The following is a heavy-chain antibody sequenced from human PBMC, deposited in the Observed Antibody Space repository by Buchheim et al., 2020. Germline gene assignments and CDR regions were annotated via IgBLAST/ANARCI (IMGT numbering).Heavy chain of an antibody. V-gene: IGHV3-9*01. CDR1: GLIFDDYA. D-gene: IGHD4-17*01. CDR3: VKDILPGGADV. CDR2: IFLRSGVT. J-gene: IGHJ6*02. Sequence: EVQVVESGGGLVQPGRSLRLSCVESGLIFDDYAMHWVRQAPGKGLEWVSGIFLRSGVTDYAGSVRGRFTISSDKAKRSLFLQMDSLTTEDTALYYCVKDILPGGADVWGPGTT.